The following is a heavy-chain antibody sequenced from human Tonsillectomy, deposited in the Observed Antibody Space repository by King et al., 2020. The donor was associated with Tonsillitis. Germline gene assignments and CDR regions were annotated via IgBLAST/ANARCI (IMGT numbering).Heavy chain of an antibody. CDR3: AIGPRYCSSTSCYAHYGMDV. D-gene: IGHD2-2*01. CDR1: GYTFTSYY. CDR2: INPSGGST. J-gene: IGHJ6*02. Sequence: VQLVESGAEVKKPGASVKVSCKASGYTFTSYYMHWVRQAPGQGLEWMGIINPSGGSTSYAQKFQGRVTMTRDTSTSTVYMELSSLRSEDTAVYYCAIGPRYCSSTSCYAHYGMDVWGQGTTVTVSS. V-gene: IGHV1-46*03.